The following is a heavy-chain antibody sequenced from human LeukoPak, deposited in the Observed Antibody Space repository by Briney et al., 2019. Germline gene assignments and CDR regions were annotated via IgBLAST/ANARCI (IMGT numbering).Heavy chain of an antibody. Sequence: GGSLRLSCAASGFTFSSYGMHWVRQAPGKGLEWVAVIWYDGSNKYYADSVKGRFTISRDNSKNTLYLQMNSLRAEDTAVYYCARDTGHYSRRYYDSSGYYIDAFDIWGQGTMVTVSS. J-gene: IGHJ3*02. CDR1: GFTFSSYG. CDR2: IWYDGSNK. CDR3: ARDTGHYSRRYYDSSGYYIDAFDI. D-gene: IGHD3-22*01. V-gene: IGHV3-33*01.